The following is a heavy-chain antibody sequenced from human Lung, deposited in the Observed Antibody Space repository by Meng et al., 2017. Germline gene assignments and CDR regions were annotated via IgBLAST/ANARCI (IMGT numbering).Heavy chain of an antibody. D-gene: IGHD3-10*01. V-gene: IGHV4-4*02. CDR2: IYHSGST. CDR1: GGSISSSNW. J-gene: IGHJ5*02. CDR3: ARGSITMVRGVSVFDP. Sequence: QVPLHESRPTLVKPSQTLSLTCAVSGGSISSSNWWSWVRQPPGKGLEWSGEIYHSGSTNYNPSLKSRVTISVDKSKNQFSLKLSSVTAADTAVYYCARGSITMVRGVSVFDPWGQGTLVTVSS.